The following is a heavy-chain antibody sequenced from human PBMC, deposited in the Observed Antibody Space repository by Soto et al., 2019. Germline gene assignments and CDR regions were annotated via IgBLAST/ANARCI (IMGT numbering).Heavy chain of an antibody. CDR3: ARDYYDSSGSPGGFDP. Sequence: SETLSLTCTVSGGSISSGGYYWSWIRQHPGKGLEWIGYIYYSGSTYYNPSLKSRVTISVDTSKNQFSLKLSSVTAADTAVYYCARDYYDSSGSPGGFDPWGQGTLVTVSS. V-gene: IGHV4-31*03. D-gene: IGHD3-22*01. CDR2: IYYSGST. J-gene: IGHJ5*02. CDR1: GGSISSGGYY.